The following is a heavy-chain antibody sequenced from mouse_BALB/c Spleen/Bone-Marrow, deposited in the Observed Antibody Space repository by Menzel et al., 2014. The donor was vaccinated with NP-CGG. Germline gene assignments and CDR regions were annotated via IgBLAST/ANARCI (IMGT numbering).Heavy chain of an antibody. Sequence: EVKLMESGGGLVQPGGSLKLSCAASGFTFSNYGMSWVRQTPDKRLELVATINSDGGSTYYPDSVKGRFTIYRDTAKNTLYLQMSSLKSEETAMYYCVRGDYGNYVDYFGFWGQGTALTVSS. CDR1: GFTFSNYG. CDR2: INSDGGST. CDR3: VRGDYGNYVDYFGF. D-gene: IGHD2-1*01. J-gene: IGHJ2*01. V-gene: IGHV5-6-3*01.